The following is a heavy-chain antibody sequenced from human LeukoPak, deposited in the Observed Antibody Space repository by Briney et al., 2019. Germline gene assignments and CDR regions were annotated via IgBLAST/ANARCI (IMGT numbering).Heavy chain of an antibody. CDR3: ARSHYGTSIDY. CDR2: INHSGST. Sequence: SETLSLTCAVYGGSFSGYYWSWIRQPPGKGLEWIGEINHSGSTNYNPSLKSRVTISVDTSKNQSSLKLSSVTAADTAVYYCARSHYGTSIDYWGQGTLVTVSS. J-gene: IGHJ4*02. D-gene: IGHD1-14*01. V-gene: IGHV4-34*01. CDR1: GGSFSGYY.